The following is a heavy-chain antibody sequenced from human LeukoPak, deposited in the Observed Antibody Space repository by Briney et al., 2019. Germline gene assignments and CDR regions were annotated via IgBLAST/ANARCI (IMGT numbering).Heavy chain of an antibody. D-gene: IGHD4-17*01. CDR3: ARDYSYGDYVGSPDY. CDR1: GYTFTGYY. V-gene: IGHV1-2*02. Sequence: ASVKVSCKASGYTFTGYYMHWVRQAPPQGLEWMGWINPNSGGTNYAQKFQGRVTMTRDTTISTAYMELSRLRSDGTAVYYGARDYSYGDYVGSPDYWGQGTLVTVSS. J-gene: IGHJ4*02. CDR2: INPNSGGT.